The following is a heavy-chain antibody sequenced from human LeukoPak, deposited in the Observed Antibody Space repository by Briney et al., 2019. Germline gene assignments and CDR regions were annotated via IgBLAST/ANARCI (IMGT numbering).Heavy chain of an antibody. CDR2: INPNSGGT. J-gene: IGHJ4*02. D-gene: IGHD6-19*01. Sequence: ASVKVSCKATGGTFSSYAISWARQAPGQGLEWMGWINPNSGGTHYAQKFQGRVTMTRDTSISTAYMELSRLRSDDTAVYYCACGYSSGWYNPDFWGQGTLVTVSS. CDR3: ACGYSSGWYNPDF. V-gene: IGHV1-2*02. CDR1: GGTFSSYA.